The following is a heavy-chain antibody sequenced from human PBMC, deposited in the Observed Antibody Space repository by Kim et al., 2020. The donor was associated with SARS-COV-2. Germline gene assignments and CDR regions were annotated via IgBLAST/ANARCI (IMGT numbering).Heavy chain of an antibody. D-gene: IGHD2-15*01. CDR3: ARETAVVTNPGDN. V-gene: IGHV3-23*01. CDR1: GFTFTNYW. J-gene: IGHJ4*02. CDR2: IRPYGGTA. Sequence: GGSLRLSCAASGFTFTNYWMGWVRQAPGKGLEWVSTIRPYGGTACYADSVKGRFTIFRDSARKTVYLQMNSLRVEDTAVYYCARETAVVTNPGDNWGPGTLVTVSS.